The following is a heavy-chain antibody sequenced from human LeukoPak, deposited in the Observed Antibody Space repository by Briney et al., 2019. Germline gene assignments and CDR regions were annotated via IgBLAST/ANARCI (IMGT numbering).Heavy chain of an antibody. CDR2: ISGGGGST. V-gene: IGHV3-23*01. CDR3: AKDPRYSSSWYYYGMDV. Sequence: PGGSLRLSCAASGFTFSSYAMSWVRQAPGKGLEWVSAISGGGGSTYYADSVKGRFTISRDSSKNTLYLQMNSLRAEDTAVYYCAKDPRYSSSWYYYGMDVWGQGTTVTVSS. J-gene: IGHJ6*02. D-gene: IGHD6-13*01. CDR1: GFTFSSYA.